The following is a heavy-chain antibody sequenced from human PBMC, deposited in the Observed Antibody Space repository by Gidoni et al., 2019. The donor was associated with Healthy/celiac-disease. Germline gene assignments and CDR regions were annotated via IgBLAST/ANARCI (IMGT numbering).Heavy chain of an antibody. V-gene: IGHV4-34*01. CDR3: ARGYCSSTSCYTSYYYGMDV. D-gene: IGHD2-2*02. CDR1: GRSFSGYY. Sequence: QVQLQQWGAGLLKPSETLSLTCAVYGRSFSGYYWSWIRQPPGKGLEWIGEINHSGSTNYNPSLKSRVTISVDTSKNQFSLKLSSVTAADTAVYYCARGYCSSTSCYTSYYYGMDVWGQGTTVTVSS. J-gene: IGHJ6*02. CDR2: INHSGST.